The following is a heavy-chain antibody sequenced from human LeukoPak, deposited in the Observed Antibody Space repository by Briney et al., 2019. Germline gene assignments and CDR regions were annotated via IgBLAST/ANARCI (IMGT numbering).Heavy chain of an antibody. Sequence: PGGSLRLSCAASGFTFSSYAMSWVRQAPGKGLEWVSAISGSGGSTYYADSVKGRFTISRDNSKNTLYLQMNSLRAEDTAVYYCASSVDYGDNAYYFDYWGQGTLVTVSS. CDR1: GFTFSSYA. J-gene: IGHJ4*02. V-gene: IGHV3-23*01. D-gene: IGHD4-23*01. CDR3: ASSVDYGDNAYYFDY. CDR2: ISGSGGST.